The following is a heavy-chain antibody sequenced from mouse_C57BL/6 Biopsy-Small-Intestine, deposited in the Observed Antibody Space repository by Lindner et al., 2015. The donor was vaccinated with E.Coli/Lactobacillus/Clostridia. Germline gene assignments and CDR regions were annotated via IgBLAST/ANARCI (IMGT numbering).Heavy chain of an antibody. Sequence: VQLQESGPELVKPGASVKMSCKTSGYTFTGYVMHWVKQKPGQGLEWIGYINPYNGDTKYNEKFKGKATLTSDKSSSTAYMDLSSLTSEDSAVYYCARDYYDYDRGDYWGQGTTLTVSS. CDR3: ARDYYDYDRGDY. CDR2: INPYNGDT. J-gene: IGHJ2*01. V-gene: IGHV1-14*01. D-gene: IGHD2-4*01. CDR1: GYTFTGYV.